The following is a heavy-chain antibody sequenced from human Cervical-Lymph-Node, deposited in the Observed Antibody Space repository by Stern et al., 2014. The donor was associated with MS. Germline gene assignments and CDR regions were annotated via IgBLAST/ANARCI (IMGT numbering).Heavy chain of an antibody. CDR2: IFPGGSDI. J-gene: IGHJ4*02. CDR3: ARQRYFDY. V-gene: IGHV5-51*01. Sequence: EVQLVQSGPEVKRPGESLKISCQASGYTFTSYWIGWVRQMPGKGLEWIAIIFPGGSDIRYSPPFQAQVTIPADKSSSTAYLQGNNLKASDTAIYYCARQRYFDYWGQGTLVTVSS. CDR1: GYTFTSYW.